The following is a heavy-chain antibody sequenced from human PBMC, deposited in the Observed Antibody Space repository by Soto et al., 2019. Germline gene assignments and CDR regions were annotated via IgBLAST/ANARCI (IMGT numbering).Heavy chain of an antibody. CDR1: GFSFGTYV. CDR2: ISGSGGRV. V-gene: IGHV3-23*01. J-gene: IGHJ3*02. Sequence: EVQLLESGGGMVEPRGSLKLSCAASGFSFGTYVMNWVRQAPGKGLEWVSGISGSGGRVYSADSVKGRFTISRDNSRNTLYLQMNSLRAEDTAIYYCAMTRFYDTGTNDYHRDALDIWGQGTQVTVSS. CDR3: AMTRFYDTGTNDYHRDALDI. D-gene: IGHD3-22*01.